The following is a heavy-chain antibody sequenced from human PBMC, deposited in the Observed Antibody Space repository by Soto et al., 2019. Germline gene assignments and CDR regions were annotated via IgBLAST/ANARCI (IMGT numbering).Heavy chain of an antibody. CDR3: ARGWFYYGMDV. CDR2: GSNTVST. V-gene: IGHV4-59*01. Sequence: QVQLQESGPGLVNPSETLSLTCTVSGGSISSYYWSWIRQPPGEGLEWIGYGSNTVSTNYNPSLKSRVTILVDTSKSQFSLKLSSVTAADTAVYCCARGWFYYGMDVWGQGTTVTVSS. D-gene: IGHD2-15*01. J-gene: IGHJ6*02. CDR1: GGSISSYY.